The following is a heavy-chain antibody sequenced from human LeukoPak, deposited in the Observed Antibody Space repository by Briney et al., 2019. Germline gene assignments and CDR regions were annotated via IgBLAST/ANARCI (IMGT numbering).Heavy chain of an antibody. D-gene: IGHD1-26*01. CDR3: ARQGGSYYLTPDY. J-gene: IGHJ4*02. CDR1: GYSFTNYW. Sequence: GESLKISCKGSGYSFTNYWIGWVRQMPGKGLEWMGIIYPDDSNTKYSPSFQGLVTISADKSISTAYLQWSSLKASDTAMYYCARQGGSYYLTPDYWGQGTLVTVSS. CDR2: IYPDDSNT. V-gene: IGHV5-51*01.